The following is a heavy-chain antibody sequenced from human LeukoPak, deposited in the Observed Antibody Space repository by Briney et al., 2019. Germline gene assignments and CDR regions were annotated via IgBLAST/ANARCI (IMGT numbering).Heavy chain of an antibody. CDR3: ARPSDPVWWLPYYYYGMDV. Sequence: SVKVSSKASGGTFSSYAISWVRQAPGQGLEWMGRIIPIPGIANYAQKFQGRVTITADKSTSTAYMELSSLRSEDTAVYYCARPSDPVWWLPYYYYGMDVWGQGTTVTVSS. J-gene: IGHJ6*02. CDR2: IIPIPGIA. V-gene: IGHV1-69*04. CDR1: GGTFSSYA. D-gene: IGHD5-12*01.